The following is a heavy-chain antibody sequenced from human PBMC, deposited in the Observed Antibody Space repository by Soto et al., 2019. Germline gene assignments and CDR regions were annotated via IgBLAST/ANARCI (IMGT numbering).Heavy chain of an antibody. V-gene: IGHV3-21*01. Sequence: GGSLRLSCAASGFTYSSYSMNWVRQAPGKGLEWVSSISSSSGYIYYADSVKGRFTISRDNAKNSLYLQMNSLRAEDTAVYYCARASGIGAFDISGQGTMVTVSS. CDR1: GFTYSSYS. CDR3: ARASGIGAFDI. CDR2: ISSSSGYI. D-gene: IGHD3-10*01. J-gene: IGHJ3*02.